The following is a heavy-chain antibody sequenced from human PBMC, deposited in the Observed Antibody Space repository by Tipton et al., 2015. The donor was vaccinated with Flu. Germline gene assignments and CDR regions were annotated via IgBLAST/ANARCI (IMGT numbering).Heavy chain of an antibody. CDR2: IYHSGST. D-gene: IGHD6-19*01. J-gene: IGHJ4*02. CDR1: GYSISSGYY. V-gene: IGHV4-38-2*02. Sequence: TLSLTCTVSGYSISSGYYWGWIRQPPGKGLEWIGSIYHSGSTYYNPSPKSRVTISVDTSKNQFSLKLSSVTAADTAVYYCARGPEQWLVNPHYFDYWGQGTLVTVSS. CDR3: ARGPEQWLVNPHYFDY.